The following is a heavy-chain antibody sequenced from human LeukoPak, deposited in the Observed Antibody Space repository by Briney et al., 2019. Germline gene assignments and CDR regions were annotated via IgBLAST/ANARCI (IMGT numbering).Heavy chain of an antibody. CDR3: ARDVGHYYDSSGYYWFDP. Sequence: PGGSLRLSCAASGFTLSSYWMSWVRQAPGKGLEWVANIKQDGSEKYYVDSVKGRFTISRDNAKNSLYLQMNSLRAEDTAVYYCARDVGHYYDSSGYYWFDPWGQGTLVTVSS. D-gene: IGHD3-22*01. J-gene: IGHJ5*02. V-gene: IGHV3-7*01. CDR1: GFTLSSYW. CDR2: IKQDGSEK.